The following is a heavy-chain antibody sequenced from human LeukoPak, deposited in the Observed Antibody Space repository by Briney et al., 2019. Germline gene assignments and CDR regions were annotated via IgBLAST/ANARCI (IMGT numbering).Heavy chain of an antibody. CDR1: GFTFDDYA. D-gene: IGHD5-12*01. CDR2: ISWNSGSI. Sequence: PGRSLRLSCAASGFTFDDYAMHWVRQAPGKGLEWVSGISWNSGSIGYADSVKGRFTISRDNAKNSLYLQMNSLRAEDTALYYCAKIVATSYYYMDVWGKGTTVTVSS. CDR3: AKIVATSYYYMDV. V-gene: IGHV3-9*01. J-gene: IGHJ6*03.